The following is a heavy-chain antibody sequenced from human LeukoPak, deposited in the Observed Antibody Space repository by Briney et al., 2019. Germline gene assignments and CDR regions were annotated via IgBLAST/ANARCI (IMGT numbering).Heavy chain of an antibody. V-gene: IGHV3-7*04. CDR1: GFTFSSYW. Sequence: RTGGSLRLSCAASGFTFSSYWMSWVRQAPGKGLEWMANIKQDGSEKYYVDSVKGRFTISRDNAKNSLYLQMNSLRAEDTAVYYCARADSSGYYYGGYYYGMDVWGQGTTVTVSS. D-gene: IGHD3-22*01. CDR3: ARADSSGYYYGGYYYGMDV. J-gene: IGHJ6*02. CDR2: IKQDGSEK.